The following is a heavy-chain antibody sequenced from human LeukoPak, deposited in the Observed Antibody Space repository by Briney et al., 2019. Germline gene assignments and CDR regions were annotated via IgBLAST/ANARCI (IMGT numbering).Heavy chain of an antibody. Sequence: GGSLRLSCAASGFTFSSYWMHWVRQAPGKGLVWVSRINSDGSSTSYADSVKGRFTISRDNAKSTLHLQMNSLRAEDTAVYYCASTSGWYEPIDYWGQGTLVTVSS. V-gene: IGHV3-74*01. J-gene: IGHJ4*02. CDR2: INSDGSST. D-gene: IGHD6-19*01. CDR1: GFTFSSYW. CDR3: ASTSGWYEPIDY.